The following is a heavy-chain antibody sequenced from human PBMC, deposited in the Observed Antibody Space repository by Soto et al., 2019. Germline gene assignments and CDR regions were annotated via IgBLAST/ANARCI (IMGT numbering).Heavy chain of an antibody. CDR2: ISYNGSST. CDR1: GFTFSSYA. CDR3: ANTFGGVIVIGKPFDY. D-gene: IGHD3-16*02. J-gene: IGHJ4*02. V-gene: IGHV3-23*05. Sequence: GGSMRLSCAASGFTFSSYAMSWVRQAPGKGLEWVAVISYNGSSTYYADSVKGRFTISRDNSKNTLYLQMNSLRAEDTAVYYCANTFGGVIVIGKPFDYWGQGTLVTVSS.